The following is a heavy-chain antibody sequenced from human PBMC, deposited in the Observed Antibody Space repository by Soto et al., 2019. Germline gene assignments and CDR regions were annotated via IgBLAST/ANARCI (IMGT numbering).Heavy chain of an antibody. J-gene: IGHJ4*02. D-gene: IGHD3-22*01. Sequence: GGSLRLSCAASGFTFSSYAMSWVRQAPGKGLEWVSAISGSGGSTYYADSVKGRFTISRDNSKNTLYLQMNSLRAEDTAVYYCAKRGYYYDSSGEVYWGQGTLVTVSS. CDR3: AKRGYYYDSSGEVY. CDR2: ISGSGGST. V-gene: IGHV3-23*01. CDR1: GFTFSSYA.